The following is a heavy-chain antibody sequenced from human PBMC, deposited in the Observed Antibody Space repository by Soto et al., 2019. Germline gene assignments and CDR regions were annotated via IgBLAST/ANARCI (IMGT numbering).Heavy chain of an antibody. J-gene: IGHJ6*02. Sequence: GTLRPSCAASGFTFIRYWMHWVRQAPGKGLVWVSRMNEDGGTTDYADSVKGRFTISRDNAKNTLYLQMNSLRVEDTAVYYCASDLSGRADVWGQGTTVTVSS. CDR1: GFTFIRYW. V-gene: IGHV3-74*01. D-gene: IGHD3-10*01. CDR2: MNEDGGTT. CDR3: ASDLSGRADV.